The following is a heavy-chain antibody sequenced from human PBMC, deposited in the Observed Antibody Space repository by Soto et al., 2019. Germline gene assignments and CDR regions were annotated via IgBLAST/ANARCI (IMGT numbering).Heavy chain of an antibody. CDR2: ISSSSSYI. J-gene: IGHJ4*02. Sequence: GGSLRLSCAASGFTFSSYSMNWVRQAPGKGLEWVSSISSSSSYIYYADSVKGRFTISRDNAKNSLYLQMNSLRAEDTAVYYCARDRGHYDFWRGYPPPVDYWGQGTLVTVSS. V-gene: IGHV3-21*01. D-gene: IGHD3-3*01. CDR3: ARDRGHYDFWRGYPPPVDY. CDR1: GFTFSSYS.